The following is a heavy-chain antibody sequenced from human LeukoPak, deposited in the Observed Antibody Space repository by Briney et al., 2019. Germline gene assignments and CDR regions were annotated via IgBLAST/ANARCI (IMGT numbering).Heavy chain of an antibody. V-gene: IGHV1-2*02. CDR2: INPNSGGT. CDR3: ARANWNYNDYYYYYMDV. D-gene: IGHD1-7*01. J-gene: IGHJ6*03. CDR1: GYTFTSND. Sequence: ASVKVSCKASGYTFTSNDINWVRQATGQGLEWMGWINPNSGGTNYAQKFQGRVTMTRDTSISTAYMELSRLRSDDTAVYYCARANWNYNDYYYYYMDVWGKGTTVTVSS.